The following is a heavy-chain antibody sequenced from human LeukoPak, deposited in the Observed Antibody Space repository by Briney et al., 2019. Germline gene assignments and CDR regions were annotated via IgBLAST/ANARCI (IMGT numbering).Heavy chain of an antibody. D-gene: IGHD1-26*01. CDR3: ARELGINAFDV. CDR1: GYIFTDYY. V-gene: IGHV1-2*02. Sequence: ASVKVSCKTSGYIFTDYYIHWVRQAPGQGLEWMGWIDPNSGVTNFAQNFQGRLTMTTDTSISTAYMELSRLTSDDTTVYYCARELGINAFDVWGQGTLVTVSS. J-gene: IGHJ3*01. CDR2: IDPNSGVT.